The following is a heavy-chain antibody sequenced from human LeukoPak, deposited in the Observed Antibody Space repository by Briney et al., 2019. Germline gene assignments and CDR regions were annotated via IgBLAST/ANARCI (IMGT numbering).Heavy chain of an antibody. J-gene: IGHJ5*02. D-gene: IGHD2-2*01. Sequence: SQTLSLTCAISGDSVSSNSAAWNWIRQSPSRGLEWLGRTYYRSKWYNDYVVSVKSRITINPDTSKNQFSLQLNSVTPEDTAVYYCAREMGYCSSTSCFFLNNWFDPWGQGTLVTVSS. CDR2: TYYRSKWYN. CDR3: AREMGYCSSTSCFFLNNWFDP. CDR1: GDSVSSNSAA. V-gene: IGHV6-1*01.